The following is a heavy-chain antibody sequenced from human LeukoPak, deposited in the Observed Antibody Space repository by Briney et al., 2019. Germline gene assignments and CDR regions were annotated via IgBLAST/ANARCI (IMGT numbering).Heavy chain of an antibody. Sequence: PSETLSLTCAVSGGSISSSNWWSWVRQPPGKGLEWIGEINESGRTRYNPSLKSRVSMSMDTSKNHFSLKMNSATAADMAVYFCARSQPEWAAPGFDNWGQGTLVIVSP. CDR1: GGSISSSNW. CDR3: ARSQPEWAAPGFDN. CDR2: INESGRT. V-gene: IGHV4-4*02. D-gene: IGHD1-26*01. J-gene: IGHJ3*02.